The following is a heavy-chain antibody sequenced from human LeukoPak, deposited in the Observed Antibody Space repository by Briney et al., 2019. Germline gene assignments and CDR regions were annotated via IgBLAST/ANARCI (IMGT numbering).Heavy chain of an antibody. D-gene: IGHD5-24*01. Sequence: GGSLSLSCAASGFTFSSYAMHWVRQAPGKGLEYVSAISSNGGSTYYANSVKGRFTISRDNSKNTLYLQMGSLRAEDMAVYYCARMAVAYYYDYWGQGTLVTVSS. CDR3: ARMAVAYYYDY. CDR2: ISSNGGST. CDR1: GFTFSSYA. J-gene: IGHJ4*02. V-gene: IGHV3-64*01.